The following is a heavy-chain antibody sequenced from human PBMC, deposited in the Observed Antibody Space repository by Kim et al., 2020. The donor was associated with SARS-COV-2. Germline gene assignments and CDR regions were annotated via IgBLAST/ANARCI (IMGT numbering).Heavy chain of an antibody. Sequence: GESLKISCKGSGYSFTSYWIGWVRQMPGKGLEWMGIIYPGDSDTRYSPSFQGQVTISADKSISTAYLQWSSLQASDTAMYYCARHGDDSSGYYELNYGMDVWGQGTTVTVSS. V-gene: IGHV5-51*01. CDR3: ARHGDDSSGYYELNYGMDV. J-gene: IGHJ6*02. D-gene: IGHD3-22*01. CDR1: GYSFTSYW. CDR2: IYPGDSDT.